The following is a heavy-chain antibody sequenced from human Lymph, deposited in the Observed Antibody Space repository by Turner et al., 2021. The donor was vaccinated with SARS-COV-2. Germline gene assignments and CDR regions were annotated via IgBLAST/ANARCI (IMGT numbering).Heavy chain of an antibody. V-gene: IGHV3-30*04. CDR2: IAYDGSNK. Sequence: QVQLVESGGGVVQPGRSLRLSCAASGFTFSTYAIYWVRQAQGKGLEWVAVIAYDGSNKYYADSVKGRFTIDRDNSKNTLYLQMNSLRAEDTAVYYCARYASGGYFYYGMDVWGQGTTVTVSS. CDR3: ARYASGGYFYYGMDV. D-gene: IGHD3-10*01. J-gene: IGHJ6*02. CDR1: GFTFSTYA.